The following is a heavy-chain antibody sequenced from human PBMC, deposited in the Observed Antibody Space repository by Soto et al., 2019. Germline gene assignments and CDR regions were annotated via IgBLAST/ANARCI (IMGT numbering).Heavy chain of an antibody. CDR3: ARARSSGYYYWFDY. J-gene: IGHJ4*02. CDR1: GGSISSYY. CDR2: IYYSGST. D-gene: IGHD3-22*01. Sequence: SETLSLTCTVSGGSISSYYWSWIRQPPGKGLEWIGYIYYSGSTNYNPSLKSRVTISVDTSKNQFSLKLSSVTAADTAVYYCARARSSGYYYWFDYWGQGTLVTVSS. V-gene: IGHV4-59*01.